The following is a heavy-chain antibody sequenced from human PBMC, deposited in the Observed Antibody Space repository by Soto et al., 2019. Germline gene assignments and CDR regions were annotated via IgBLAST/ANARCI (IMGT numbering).Heavy chain of an antibody. CDR1: GGTFSSYA. V-gene: IGHV1-69*06. J-gene: IGHJ5*02. Sequence: SVKVSCKASGGTFSSYAISWVRQAPGQGLEWMGGIVPIFGTANYAQKFQGRVTITADMSTSTAYMELSSLRSEDTAVYYCAADTSPITMVRGASSSQTYLDPWGQGTLVTVSS. CDR3: AADTSPITMVRGASSSQTYLDP. CDR2: IVPIFGTA. D-gene: IGHD3-10*01.